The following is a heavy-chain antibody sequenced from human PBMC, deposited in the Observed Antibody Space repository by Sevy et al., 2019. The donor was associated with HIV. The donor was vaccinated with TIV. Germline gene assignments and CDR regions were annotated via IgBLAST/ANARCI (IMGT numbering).Heavy chain of an antibody. Sequence: GGSLRLSCAASGFTFSDFYMSWIRQAPGKGLEWASYISDSGHIKHYEDSVKGRFLISRDNAHNTVHLQMNSLTAEDTADYYCVRGGGRIHDFDYWGRGTLVTVSS. CDR3: VRGGGRIHDFDY. V-gene: IGHV3-11*01. CDR1: GFTFSDFY. CDR2: ISDSGHIK. D-gene: IGHD3-16*01. J-gene: IGHJ4*02.